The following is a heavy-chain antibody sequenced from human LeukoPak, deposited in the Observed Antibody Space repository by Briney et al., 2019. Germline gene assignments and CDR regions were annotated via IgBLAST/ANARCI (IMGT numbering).Heavy chain of an antibody. D-gene: IGHD2-15*01. J-gene: IGHJ3*02. V-gene: IGHV3-53*01. Sequence: PGGSLRLSCAASGFTFSGSSMNWVRQAPGKGLEWVSVIYSGGSTYYADSVKGRFTISRDNSKNTLYLQVNSLRAEDTAVYYCARDVYCSGGSCSSVAFDIWGQGTMVTVSS. CDR1: GFTFSGSS. CDR3: ARDVYCSGGSCSSVAFDI. CDR2: IYSGGST.